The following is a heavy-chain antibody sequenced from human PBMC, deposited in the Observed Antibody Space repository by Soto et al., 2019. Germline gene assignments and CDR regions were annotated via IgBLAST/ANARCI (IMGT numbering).Heavy chain of an antibody. D-gene: IGHD4-17*01. CDR1: GFTFSSYA. J-gene: IGHJ4*02. CDR2: ISYDGSNK. Sequence: QVQLVESGGGVVQPGRSLRLSCAASGFTFSSYAMHWVRQAPGKGLEWVAVISYDGSNKYYADSVKGRFTISRDNSKNTLHMQMNSLRAEDTAVYYCAREDDYGDYSDYLCQETLVTVSS. V-gene: IGHV3-30-3*01. CDR3: AREDDYGDYSDY.